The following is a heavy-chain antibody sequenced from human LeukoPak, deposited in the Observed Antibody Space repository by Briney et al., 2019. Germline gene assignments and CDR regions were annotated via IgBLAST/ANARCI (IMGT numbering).Heavy chain of an antibody. J-gene: IGHJ4*02. D-gene: IGHD3-10*01. CDR3: ARVGTMVRGVITQYYFDY. Sequence: VASVKVSCKASGGTFSSYVISWVRQAPGQGLEWMGGIIPIFGTANYAQKFQGRVTITEDESTSTAYMELSSLRSEDTAVYYCARVGTMVRGVITQYYFDYWGQGTLVTVSS. V-gene: IGHV1-69*13. CDR1: GGTFSSYV. CDR2: IIPIFGTA.